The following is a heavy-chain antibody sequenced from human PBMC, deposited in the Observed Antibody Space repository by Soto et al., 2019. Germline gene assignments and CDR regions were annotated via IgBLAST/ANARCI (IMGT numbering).Heavy chain of an antibody. CDR2: IYYSGST. V-gene: IGHV4-59*01. J-gene: IGHJ6*02. D-gene: IGHD2-2*01. Sequence: KTSETLSLTCTVSGGSISSYYWSWIRQPPGKGLEWIGYIYYSGSTNYNPSLKSRVTISVDTSKNQFSLKLSSVTAADTAVYYCARGGSVVVVPAATYGMDVWGQGTTVTVSS. CDR1: GGSISSYY. CDR3: ARGGSVVVVPAATYGMDV.